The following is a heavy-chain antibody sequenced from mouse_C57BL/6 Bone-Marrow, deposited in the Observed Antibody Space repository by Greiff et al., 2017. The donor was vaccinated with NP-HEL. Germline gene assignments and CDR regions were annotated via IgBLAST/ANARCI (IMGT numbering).Heavy chain of an antibody. V-gene: IGHV1-26*01. J-gene: IGHJ3*01. CDR1: GYTFTDYY. CDR2: INPNNGGT. D-gene: IGHD2-5*01. Sequence: EVQLQQSGPELVKPGASVKISCKASGYTFTDYYMNWVKQSHGKSLEWIGDINPNNGGTSYNQKFKGKATLTVDKSSSTAYMELRSLTSEDSAVYYCARAYYSNHAPFAYWGQGTLVTVSA. CDR3: ARAYYSNHAPFAY.